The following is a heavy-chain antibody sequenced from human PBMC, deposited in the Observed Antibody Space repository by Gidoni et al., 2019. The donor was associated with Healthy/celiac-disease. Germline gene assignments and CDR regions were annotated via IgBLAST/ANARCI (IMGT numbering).Heavy chain of an antibody. Sequence: QVQLQESGPGLVKPSETLSLTRTVSGGSISSYYWSWLRQPPGKGLEWIGYIYYSGSTNYNPSLKSRVTISVDTSKNQFSLKLSSVTAADTAVYYCARVWRQQLAVDYWGQGTLVTVSS. CDR2: IYYSGST. CDR1: GGSISSYY. V-gene: IGHV4-59*01. D-gene: IGHD6-13*01. J-gene: IGHJ4*02. CDR3: ARVWRQQLAVDY.